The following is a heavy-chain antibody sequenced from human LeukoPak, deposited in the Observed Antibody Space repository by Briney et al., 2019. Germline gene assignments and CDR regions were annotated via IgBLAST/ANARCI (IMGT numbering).Heavy chain of an antibody. J-gene: IGHJ3*02. Sequence: SETLSLTCTVSGGSISSGSYYWSWIRQPAGKGLEWIGRIYTSGSTYYNPSLKSRVTISVDTSKNQFSLKLSSVTAADTAVYYCALDYYYDSSGYWVGGAFDIWGQGTMVTVSS. CDR3: ALDYYYDSSGYWVGGAFDI. V-gene: IGHV4-61*02. D-gene: IGHD3-22*01. CDR2: IYTSGST. CDR1: GGSISSGSYY.